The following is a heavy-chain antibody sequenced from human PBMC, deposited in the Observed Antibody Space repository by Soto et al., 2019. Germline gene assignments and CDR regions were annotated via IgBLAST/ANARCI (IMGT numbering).Heavy chain of an antibody. CDR2: IYSGGST. CDR3: ARDRKVSGWFDP. CDR1: GFTVSSNY. V-gene: IGHV3-66*01. D-gene: IGHD3-10*01. Sequence: GGSLRLSCAAPGFTVSSNYMSWVRQAPGKGLEWVSVIYSGGSTYYADSVKGRFTISRDNSKNTLYLQMNSLRAEDTAVYYCARDRKVSGWFDPWGQGTLVTVSS. J-gene: IGHJ5*02.